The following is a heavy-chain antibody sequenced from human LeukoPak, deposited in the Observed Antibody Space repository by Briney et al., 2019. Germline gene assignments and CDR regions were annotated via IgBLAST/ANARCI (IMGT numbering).Heavy chain of an antibody. CDR3: ARDKKIGATGSDGLDV. CDR1: GGSINGYY. D-gene: IGHD6-13*01. J-gene: IGHJ6*02. V-gene: IGHV4-59*01. Sequence: SETLSLTCTVSGGSINGYYWSWIRQPPRKGLEWIAFIYYSGSTNYNPSLNSRVTISLDTSKNQFSLKLSSVTAADTAVYYCARDKKIGATGSDGLDVWGQGTTVTVSS. CDR2: IYYSGST.